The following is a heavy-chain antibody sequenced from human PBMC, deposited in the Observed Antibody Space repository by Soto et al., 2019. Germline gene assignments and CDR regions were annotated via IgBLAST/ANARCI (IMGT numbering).Heavy chain of an antibody. J-gene: IGHJ4*02. CDR2: ISSSSGSTI. Sequence: GGSLRLSCAASGFTFSDYYMSWIRQAPGKGLEWVSYISSSSGSTIYYADSVKGRFTISRDNAKNSRYLQMNSLRAEDTAVYYCARRYCTQGVCYTQIDHWGQGTLVTVSS. D-gene: IGHD2-8*01. CDR3: ARRYCTQGVCYTQIDH. CDR1: GFTFSDYY. V-gene: IGHV3-11*01.